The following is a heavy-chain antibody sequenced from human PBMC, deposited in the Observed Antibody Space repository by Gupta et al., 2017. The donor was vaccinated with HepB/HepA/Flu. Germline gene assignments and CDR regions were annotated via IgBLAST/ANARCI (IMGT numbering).Heavy chain of an antibody. Sequence: QVQLVESGGGVVQPGGSLRLSCAASGFTFSTYGMHWVRQVPGKGLEWLTVIAYDGRNKYYTDSVKGRFTVSRDNSENTLYLQMNSLRAEDTALYYCARDPRQPPYNNPWFFFDSWGQGTRVTVSS. CDR1: GFTFSTYG. D-gene: IGHD1-14*01. CDR2: IAYDGRNK. J-gene: IGHJ4*02. V-gene: IGHV3-30*03. CDR3: ARDPRQPPYNNPWFFFDS.